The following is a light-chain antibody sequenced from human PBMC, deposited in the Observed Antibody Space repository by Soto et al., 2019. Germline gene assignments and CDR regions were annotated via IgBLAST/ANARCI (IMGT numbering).Light chain of an antibody. CDR3: SSYTISNTYV. CDR2: DVS. Sequence: QSALTQPASVSGSPGQSITISCAGTSSDVGHYNYVSWYQQHPGKAPKLMIYDVSNRPSGVSDRFSGSKSGNTASPTISGLQAEDESDYYCSSYTISNTYVFGTGTKVTVL. J-gene: IGLJ1*01. CDR1: SSDVGHYNY. V-gene: IGLV2-14*01.